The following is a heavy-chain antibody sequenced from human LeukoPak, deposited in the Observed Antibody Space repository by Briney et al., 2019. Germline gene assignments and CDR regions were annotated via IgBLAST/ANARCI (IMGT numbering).Heavy chain of an antibody. CDR3: ARGGGSYYVDY. CDR2: INHSGST. J-gene: IGHJ4*02. V-gene: IGHV4-34*01. D-gene: IGHD1-26*01. Sequence: PSETLSLTCTFSGGSISSYYWSWIRQPPGKGLEWIGEINHSGSTNYNPYLKSRVTISVDTSKNQVSLKLSSVTAADTAVYYCARGGGSYYVDYWGQGTLVTVSS. CDR1: GGSISSYY.